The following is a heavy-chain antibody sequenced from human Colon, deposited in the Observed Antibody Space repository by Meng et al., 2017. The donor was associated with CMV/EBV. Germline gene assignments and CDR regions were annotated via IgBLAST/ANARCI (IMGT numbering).Heavy chain of an antibody. CDR1: GFTFNSYA. J-gene: IGHJ3*02. CDR2: IYTSGTT. V-gene: IGHV3-66*03. Sequence: GESLKISCTASGFTFNSYALSWVRQPPGKGLEWVSIIYTSGTTKYADSVEGRFTISRDNSDNTLYLQMNSLSGGDTAVYYCARVMASRTDAFDIWGQGTMVTVSS. D-gene: IGHD5-24*01. CDR3: ARVMASRTDAFDI.